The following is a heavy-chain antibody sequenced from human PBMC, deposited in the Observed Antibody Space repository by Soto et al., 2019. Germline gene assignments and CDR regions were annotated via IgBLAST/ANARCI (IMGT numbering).Heavy chain of an antibody. V-gene: IGHV6-1*01. J-gene: IGHJ4*02. CDR2: TYYRSKWYN. D-gene: IGHD6-13*01. CDR3: ARQMLAAGHGNIDY. CDR1: GDSVSSNSAA. Sequence: QVQLQQSGPGLVKPSQTLSLTCAISGDSVSSNSAAWNWIRQSPSRGLEWLGRTYYRSKWYNDYAVAVKSRITINPDTSKNLFSRQLNSVTPEDTAVYYCARQMLAAGHGNIDYWGQGTLVTVSA.